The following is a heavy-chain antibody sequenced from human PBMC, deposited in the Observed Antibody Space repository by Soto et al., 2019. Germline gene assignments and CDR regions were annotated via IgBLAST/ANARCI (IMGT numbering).Heavy chain of an antibody. CDR2: VDHSGRT. CDR3: AKKGYYPSGKINLFDS. J-gene: IGHJ4*02. V-gene: IGHV4-38-2*01. D-gene: IGHD3-10*01. Sequence: SETLSLTCAVSGYSINSDYYWGWIRQPPGKGLEWIGSVDHSGRTYYSPSLRSRPTIFIDTSKNQFSLRLTSVTAADTAMYFCAKKGYYPSGKINLFDSWGPGTLVTVSS. CDR1: GYSINSDYY.